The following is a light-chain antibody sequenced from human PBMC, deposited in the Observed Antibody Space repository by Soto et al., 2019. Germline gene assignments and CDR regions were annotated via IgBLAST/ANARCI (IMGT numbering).Light chain of an antibody. J-gene: IGKJ4*01. Sequence: EIVMTQSPATLSVSPGEGATLSCRASQSVSSNLAWYQQKPGQAPRLLIYGASSRATGIPDRFSGSGSGTDFTLTISRLEPEDFAVYYCQQYGRSPTFGGGTKVDIK. V-gene: IGKV3-20*01. CDR2: GAS. CDR3: QQYGRSPT. CDR1: QSVSSN.